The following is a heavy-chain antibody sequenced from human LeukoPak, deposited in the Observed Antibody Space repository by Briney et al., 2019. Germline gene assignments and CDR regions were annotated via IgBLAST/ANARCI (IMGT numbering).Heavy chain of an antibody. V-gene: IGHV5-51*01. CDR2: IYPGYSDA. J-gene: IGHJ5*02. CDR3: ARQSTFGPWGGNWFDP. D-gene: IGHD3-16*01. Sequence: KRGESLKISCKISGYKLTNNWIGWVRQVPGKGLEWMGLIYPGYSDAKYSPSFQGQVTISADKSISTAYLQWSSLKASDTAMYYCARQSTFGPWGGNWFDPWGQGTLVTVSS. CDR1: GYKLTNNW.